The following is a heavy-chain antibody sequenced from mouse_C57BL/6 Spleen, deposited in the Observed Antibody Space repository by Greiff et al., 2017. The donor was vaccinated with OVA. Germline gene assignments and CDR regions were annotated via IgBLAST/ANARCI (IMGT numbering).Heavy chain of an antibody. CDR2: IYPSDSET. D-gene: IGHD1-3*01. CDR1: GYTFTSYW. CDR3: ARYIEADDYYAMDY. V-gene: IGHV1-61*01. Sequence: VQLQQPGAELVRPGSSVKLSCKASGYTFTSYWMDWVQQTPGQGLEWIGNIYPSDSETHYNQKFKDKATFTVDKSSSTTYLQLSSLTSEDAAVYYCARYIEADDYYAMDYWGQGTSVTVSS. J-gene: IGHJ4*01.